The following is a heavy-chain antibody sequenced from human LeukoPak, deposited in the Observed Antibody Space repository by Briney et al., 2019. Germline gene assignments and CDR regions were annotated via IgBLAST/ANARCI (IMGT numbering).Heavy chain of an antibody. J-gene: IGHJ3*02. CDR1: GFTFSDYY. Sequence: GGSLRLSCAASGFTFSDYYMSWIRQAPGKGLEGVSYISSSGSSIYYADSVKGRFTISRDNAKNSLYLQMNSLRAEDTAVYYCARDLMSLRYFDWLTGDDAFDIWGQGTMVTVSS. CDR3: ARDLMSLRYFDWLTGDDAFDI. D-gene: IGHD3-9*01. V-gene: IGHV3-11*01. CDR2: ISSSGSSI.